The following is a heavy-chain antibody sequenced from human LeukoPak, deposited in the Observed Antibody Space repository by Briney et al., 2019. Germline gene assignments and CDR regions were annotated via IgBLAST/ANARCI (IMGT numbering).Heavy chain of an antibody. Sequence: SETLSLTCTVSGGSISSSSYYWGWIRQPPGKGLEWIGSIYYRGSTYYNPSLKSRVTISVDTSKNQFSLKLSSVTAADTAVYYCARPIVVVVAATGPGDAFDIWGQGTMVTVSS. CDR3: ARPIVVVVAATGPGDAFDI. CDR1: GGSISSSSYY. D-gene: IGHD2-15*01. V-gene: IGHV4-39*01. J-gene: IGHJ3*02. CDR2: IYYRGST.